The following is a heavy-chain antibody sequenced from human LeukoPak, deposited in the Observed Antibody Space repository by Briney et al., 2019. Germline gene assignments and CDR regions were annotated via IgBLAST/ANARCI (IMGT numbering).Heavy chain of an antibody. Sequence: GGSLRLSCAASGCTFSNYGMHWVRQAPGKGLEWVAVIWYDGSNKYYVDSVKGRFTISRDNSKNTLYLQMNSLRAEDTAVYYCARDRYGANSPFDYWGQGTLVAVSS. D-gene: IGHD4-23*01. J-gene: IGHJ4*02. CDR2: IWYDGSNK. V-gene: IGHV3-33*01. CDR3: ARDRYGANSPFDY. CDR1: GCTFSNYG.